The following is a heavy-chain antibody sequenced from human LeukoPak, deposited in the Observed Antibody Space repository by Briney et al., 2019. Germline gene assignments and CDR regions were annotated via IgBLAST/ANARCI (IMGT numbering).Heavy chain of an antibody. CDR1: GGSISSSSYY. J-gene: IGHJ3*02. CDR3: ARHGLTGDYKFGAFDI. V-gene: IGHV4-39*01. Sequence: SETLSLTCTVSGGSISSSSYYWGWIRQPPGKGLEWIGSIYYSGSTYYNPSLKSRVTISVDTSKNQFSLKLSSVTAADTAVYYCARHGLTGDYKFGAFDIWGQGTMVTVSS. D-gene: IGHD3-9*01. CDR2: IYYSGST.